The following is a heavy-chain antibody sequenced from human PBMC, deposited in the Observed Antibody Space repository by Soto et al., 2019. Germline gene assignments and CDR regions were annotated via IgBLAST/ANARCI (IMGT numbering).Heavy chain of an antibody. CDR2: IYYSGST. CDR1: GGSISSYY. D-gene: IGHD4-17*01. Sequence: QVQLQESGPGLVKPSETLSLTCTVSGGSISSYYWSWIRQPPGKGLEWIGYIYYSGSTNYNPSRSRTVPISVDPSKNQSALKLSSVTAADPAVYYCARHDPNAYGHPDAFYICGQGTILTVAS. CDR3: ARHDPNAYGHPDAFYI. J-gene: IGHJ3*02. V-gene: IGHV4-59*08.